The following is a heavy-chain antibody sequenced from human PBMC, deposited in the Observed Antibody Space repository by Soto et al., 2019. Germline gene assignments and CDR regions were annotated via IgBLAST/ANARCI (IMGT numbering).Heavy chain of an antibody. CDR3: ARHGVRSGWYYGDDY. Sequence: EVQLVQSGAEVKKPGESLKISCKGSGYSFTSYWIGWVRQMPGKGLEWMGIIYPGDSDTRYSPSFQGQVTISADKSISTAYLQGSSLKASDTAMYYCARHGVRSGWYYGDDYWGQGTLVTVSS. CDR1: GYSFTSYW. V-gene: IGHV5-51*01. D-gene: IGHD6-19*01. CDR2: IYPGDSDT. J-gene: IGHJ4*02.